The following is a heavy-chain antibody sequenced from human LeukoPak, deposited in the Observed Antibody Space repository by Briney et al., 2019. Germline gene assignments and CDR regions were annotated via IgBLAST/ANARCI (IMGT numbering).Heavy chain of an antibody. D-gene: IGHD2-2*01. CDR1: GGSISSGNYY. CDR3: ARDKGSIDP. J-gene: IGHJ5*02. Sequence: PSETLSLTCTVSGGSISSGNYYWNWIRQPAGKGLEWIGLIYTSGSTYYNPSLKSRLTISLDTSKNQFSLKLGSVTAADTAVYYCARDKGSIDPWGQGTLVTVSS. V-gene: IGHV4-61*02. CDR2: IYTSGST.